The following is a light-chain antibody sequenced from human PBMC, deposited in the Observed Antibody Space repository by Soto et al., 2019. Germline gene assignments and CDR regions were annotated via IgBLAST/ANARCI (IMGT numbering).Light chain of an antibody. V-gene: IGKV3-20*01. J-gene: IGKJ5*01. CDR3: QQYGSPIT. Sequence: EIVLTQSPGTLSLTPGERATLSCRASQSVSSSYLAWYQQKPGQAPRVLMYGASSRATGIPDRFSGSGSGTDFTLTISRLEPEDFAVYYCQQYGSPITFGQGTRLEIK. CDR1: QSVSSSY. CDR2: GAS.